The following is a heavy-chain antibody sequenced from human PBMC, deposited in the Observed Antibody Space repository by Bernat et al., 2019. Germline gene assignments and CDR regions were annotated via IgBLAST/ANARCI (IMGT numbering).Heavy chain of an antibody. D-gene: IGHD6-19*01. Sequence: QVQLVQSGAEVKKPGASVKVSCKASGYTFSDYYLHWVRQAPGQGLEWMGWINPNSGGTNYAQKFQGRVTMTRDTSISTAYMELSRLRSDDTAVYYCARREVVSSAWQGGDLDYWGQGTLVTVSS. J-gene: IGHJ4*02. CDR3: ARREVVSSAWQGGDLDY. V-gene: IGHV1-2*02. CDR2: INPNSGGT. CDR1: GYTFSDYY.